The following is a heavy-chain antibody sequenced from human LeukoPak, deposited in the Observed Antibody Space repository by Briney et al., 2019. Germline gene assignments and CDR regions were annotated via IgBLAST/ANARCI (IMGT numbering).Heavy chain of an antibody. V-gene: IGHV3-21*01. D-gene: IGHD1-26*01. J-gene: IGHJ4*02. CDR3: ARDLLGWELHYFDY. CDR2: ISGSSSYI. CDR1: GFTFSTYN. Sequence: PGGSLRLSCAASGFTFSTYNMNWVRQAPGKGLEWGSSISGSSSYIYYADSVKGRFSISRDNAKNSLYLQMNSLRAEDTAVYYWARDLLGWELHYFDYWGQGTLVTVSS.